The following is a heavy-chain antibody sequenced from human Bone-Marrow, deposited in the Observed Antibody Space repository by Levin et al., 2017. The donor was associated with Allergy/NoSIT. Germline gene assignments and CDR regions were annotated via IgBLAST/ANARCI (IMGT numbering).Heavy chain of an antibody. CDR3: ARARRVITGDHDA. CDR2: VSPYNGNT. CDR1: GFSFTSYG. J-gene: IGHJ6*02. V-gene: IGHV1-18*01. Sequence: ASVKVSCTASGFSFTSYGISWVRQARGQGLEWMGWVSPYNGNTMYARNFQGRVTMTTDTSTFSAYMGLRGLNSGDTAIYYCARARRVITGDHDAWGQGTSLTVSS. D-gene: IGHD7-27*01.